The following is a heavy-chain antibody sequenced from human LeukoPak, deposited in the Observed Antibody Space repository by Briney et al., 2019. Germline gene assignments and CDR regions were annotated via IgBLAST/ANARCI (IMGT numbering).Heavy chain of an antibody. CDR1: GYTFTGYY. CDR3: ARDPPQAMVRGVGCDY. CDR2: INPNSGGT. V-gene: IGHV1-2*06. Sequence: ASVKVSCKASGYTFTGYYMHWVRQAPGQGLEWMGRINPNSGGTNYAQKFQGRVTMTRDTSISTAYMELSRLRSDDTAVYYCARDPPQAMVRGVGCDYWGQGTLVTVSS. D-gene: IGHD3-10*01. J-gene: IGHJ4*02.